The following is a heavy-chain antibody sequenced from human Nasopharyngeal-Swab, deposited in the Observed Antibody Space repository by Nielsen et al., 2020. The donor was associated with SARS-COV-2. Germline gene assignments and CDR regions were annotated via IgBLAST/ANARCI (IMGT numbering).Heavy chain of an antibody. Sequence: GESLKISCVVSGFTFSSYGMTWVRQAPGKGLEWVSGLSGTGVSTYYADSVKGRFTISRDNSKNTLYLQMSSLRAEDTAVYYCAKDRIGYCTKGVCYNSGMDVWGQGTTVTVSS. D-gene: IGHD2-8*01. CDR2: LSGTGVST. CDR1: GFTFSSYG. V-gene: IGHV3-23*01. J-gene: IGHJ6*02. CDR3: AKDRIGYCTKGVCYNSGMDV.